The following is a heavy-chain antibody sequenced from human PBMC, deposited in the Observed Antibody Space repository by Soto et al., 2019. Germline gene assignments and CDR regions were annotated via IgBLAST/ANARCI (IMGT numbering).Heavy chain of an antibody. CDR3: ARDEDDFWSGDPMDY. Sequence: SEALSLTCAVSGYSISSGYYWGWIRQPPGKGLEWIGSIYHSGSTYYNPSLKSRVTISVDTSKNQFSLKLSSVTAADTAVYYCARDEDDFWSGDPMDYWGQGTLVTVSS. J-gene: IGHJ4*02. CDR2: IYHSGST. V-gene: IGHV4-38-2*02. D-gene: IGHD3-3*01. CDR1: GYSISSGYY.